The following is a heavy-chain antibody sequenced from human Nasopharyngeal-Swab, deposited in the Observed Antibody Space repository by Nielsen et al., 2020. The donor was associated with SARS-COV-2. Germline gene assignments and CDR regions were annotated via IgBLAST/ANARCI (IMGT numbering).Heavy chain of an antibody. CDR3: ASLSSSSWFFDY. Sequence: GESLKISCAASGFTFSSYWMSWVRQAPGKGLEWVANIKQDGSEEYYVDSVKGRFTISRDNAKNSLYLQMNSLRAEDTAVYYCASLSSSSWFFDYWGQGTLVTVSS. CDR1: GFTFSSYW. CDR2: IKQDGSEE. D-gene: IGHD6-13*01. V-gene: IGHV3-7*01. J-gene: IGHJ4*02.